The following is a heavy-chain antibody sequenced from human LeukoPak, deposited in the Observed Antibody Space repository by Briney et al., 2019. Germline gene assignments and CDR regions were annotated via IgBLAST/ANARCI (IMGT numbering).Heavy chain of an antibody. D-gene: IGHD6-19*01. CDR2: ISGSGGST. CDR1: GFTFSSYG. V-gene: IGHV3-23*01. CDR3: AKDPYSSGWYTYAFDI. Sequence: GGTLRLSCAASGFTFSSYGMSWVGQAPGKGLEWVSAISGSGGSTYYADSVKGRFTISRDNSKNTPYLQMNSLRAEDTAVYYCAKDPYSSGWYTYAFDIWGQGTMVTVSS. J-gene: IGHJ3*02.